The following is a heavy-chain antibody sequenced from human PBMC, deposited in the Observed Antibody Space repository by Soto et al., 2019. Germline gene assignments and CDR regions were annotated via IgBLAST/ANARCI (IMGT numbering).Heavy chain of an antibody. D-gene: IGHD3-3*01. Sequence: TSETLSLTCTVSGGSISSYYWSWIRQPPGKGLEWIGYIYYSGSTNYNPSLKSRVTISVDTSKNQFSLKLSSVTAADTAVYYCARDYRGDFWSGYRANYGMDVWGQGTTVTVSS. CDR2: IYYSGST. V-gene: IGHV4-59*01. CDR1: GGSISSYY. J-gene: IGHJ6*02. CDR3: ARDYRGDFWSGYRANYGMDV.